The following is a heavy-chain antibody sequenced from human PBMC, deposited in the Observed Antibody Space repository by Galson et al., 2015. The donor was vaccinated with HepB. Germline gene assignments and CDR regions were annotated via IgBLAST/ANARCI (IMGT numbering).Heavy chain of an antibody. V-gene: IGHV3-43*01. CDR3: AKDMGIAAAGTAFDI. D-gene: IGHD6-13*01. J-gene: IGHJ3*02. CDR2: ISWDGGST. CDR1: GFTFDDYT. Sequence: SLRLSCAASGFTFDDYTMHWVRQAPGKGLEWVSLISWDGGSTYYADSVKGRFTISRDNSKNSLYLQMNSLRTEDTALYYCAKDMGIAAAGTAFDIWGQGTMVTVSS.